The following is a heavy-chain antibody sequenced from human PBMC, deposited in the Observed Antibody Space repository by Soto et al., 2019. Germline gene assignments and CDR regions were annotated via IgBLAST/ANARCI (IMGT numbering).Heavy chain of an antibody. CDR1: GGSFSGYY. CDR3: ARDKITGLFDY. CDR2: INHSGST. D-gene: IGHD2-8*02. V-gene: IGHV4-34*01. J-gene: IGHJ4*02. Sequence: PEETLSLTCAVYGGSFSGYYWTWIRQPPGTGLEWIGEINHSGSTNYNPSLKSRVTISVDTSKNQFSLKLTSVTAADTAVYYCARDKITGLFDYWGQGTLVTV.